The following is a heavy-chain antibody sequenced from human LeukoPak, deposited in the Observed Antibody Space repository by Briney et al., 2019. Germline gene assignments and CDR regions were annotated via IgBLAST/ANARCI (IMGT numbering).Heavy chain of an antibody. CDR1: GGTFSSYA. D-gene: IGHD3-10*01. V-gene: IGHV1-69*04. CDR3: ARSSYGSGSY. CDR2: IIPILGIA. J-gene: IGHJ4*02. Sequence: SVKVSCKASGGTFSSYAISWVRQAPGQGLEWMGRIIPILGIANYAQKFQGRVTITADKSTSTAYMELSSLRSENTAVYYCARSSYGSGSYWGQGTLVTVSS.